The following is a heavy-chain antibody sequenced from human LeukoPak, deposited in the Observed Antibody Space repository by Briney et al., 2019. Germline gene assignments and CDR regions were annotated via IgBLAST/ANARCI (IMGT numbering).Heavy chain of an antibody. D-gene: IGHD3-9*01. CDR3: ARDAAYYDILTGYYYPYYYMDV. V-gene: IGHV1-2*02. Sequence: ASVKVSCKASGYTFTGCYMHWVRQAPGQGLEWMGWINPNSGGTNYAQKFQGRVTMTRDTSISTAYMELSRLRSDDTAVYYCARDAAYYDILTGYYYPYYYMDVWGKGTTVTISS. J-gene: IGHJ6*03. CDR2: INPNSGGT. CDR1: GYTFTGCY.